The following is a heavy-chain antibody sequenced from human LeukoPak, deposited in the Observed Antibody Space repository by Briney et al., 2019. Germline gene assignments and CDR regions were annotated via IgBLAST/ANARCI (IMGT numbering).Heavy chain of an antibody. V-gene: IGHV3-30*04. Sequence: PGGSLRLSCAASGFTFSSYAMHWVRQAPGKGLEWVAVISYDGSNKYYADSVKGRFTISRDNSKNTLYLQMNSLRAEDTAVHYCARYSSSWGLFDYWGQGTLVTVSS. CDR3: ARYSSSWGLFDY. J-gene: IGHJ4*02. D-gene: IGHD6-13*01. CDR2: ISYDGSNK. CDR1: GFTFSSYA.